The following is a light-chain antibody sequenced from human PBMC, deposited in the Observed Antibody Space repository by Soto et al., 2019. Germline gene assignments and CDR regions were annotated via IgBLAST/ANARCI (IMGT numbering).Light chain of an antibody. V-gene: IGKV1-5*01. CDR1: QTISTW. J-gene: IGKJ1*01. Sequence: IQLTQSPSSLCPSVGDRVTITCRASQTISTWLAWYQQKPGKAPELLIYDASTLESGVPSRFSGSGSGTEFSLTISSLQPDDFATFYCQQYSSFSRTFGQGTKVDIK. CDR3: QQYSSFSRT. CDR2: DAS.